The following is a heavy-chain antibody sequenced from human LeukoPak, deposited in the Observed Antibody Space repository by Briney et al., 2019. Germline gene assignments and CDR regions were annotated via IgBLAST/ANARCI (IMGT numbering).Heavy chain of an antibody. CDR2: ISSTSSVI. CDR1: GSTFSSHT. Sequence: GSLRLSCAASGSTFSSHTMNWVRQAPGKGLEWISYISSTSSVIYYADSVKGRFTISRDNAKNSLYLQMNSLRAEDTAVYYCASLYDSSGYYYGYWGQGTLVTVSS. D-gene: IGHD3-22*01. J-gene: IGHJ4*02. CDR3: ASLYDSSGYYYGY. V-gene: IGHV3-21*05.